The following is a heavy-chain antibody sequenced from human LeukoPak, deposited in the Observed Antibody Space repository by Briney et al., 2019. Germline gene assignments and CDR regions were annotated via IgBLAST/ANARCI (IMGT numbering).Heavy chain of an antibody. CDR3: ARESLEIAAAGSFDY. D-gene: IGHD6-13*01. Sequence: GGSLRLSCAASGFTFSSYAMHWVRQAPGKGLEWVAVISYDGSNKYYADSVKGRFTISRDNSKNTLYLQMNSLRAEDTAVYYCARESLEIAAAGSFDYWGQGTLVTVSS. CDR2: ISYDGSNK. CDR1: GFTFSSYA. J-gene: IGHJ4*02. V-gene: IGHV3-30-3*01.